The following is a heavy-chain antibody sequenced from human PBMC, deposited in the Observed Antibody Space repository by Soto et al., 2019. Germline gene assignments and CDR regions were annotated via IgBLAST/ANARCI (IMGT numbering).Heavy chain of an antibody. CDR1: GGSISNYY. D-gene: IGHD3-22*01. J-gene: IGHJ6*02. Sequence: SETLSLTCTVSGGSISNYYCSWVRQPPGKGLEWIGYIYDSGSTNYNPSLKSRVTISVDKSKNQFSLKLSSVTAADTAVYYCARSPDSSGYYPRWYYYGMDVWGQGTTVTVS. CDR3: ARSPDSSGYYPRWYYYGMDV. CDR2: IYDSGST. V-gene: IGHV4-59*12.